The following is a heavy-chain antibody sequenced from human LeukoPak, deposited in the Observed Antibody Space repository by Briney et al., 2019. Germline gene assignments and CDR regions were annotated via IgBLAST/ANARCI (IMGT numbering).Heavy chain of an antibody. CDR3: ARVGRWLQLDY. V-gene: IGHV3-21*01. CDR1: GFTFSSYS. Sequence: GGSLRLSSAASGFTFSSYSMNWVRQAPGKGLEWVSSISSSSSYIYYADSVKGRFTISRDNAKNSLYLQMNSLRAEDTAVYYCARVGRWLQLDYWGQGTLVTVSS. J-gene: IGHJ4*02. CDR2: ISSSSSYI. D-gene: IGHD5-24*01.